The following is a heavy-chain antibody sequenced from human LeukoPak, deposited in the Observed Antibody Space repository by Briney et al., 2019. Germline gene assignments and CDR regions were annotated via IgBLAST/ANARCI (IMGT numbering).Heavy chain of an antibody. V-gene: IGHV4-34*01. J-gene: IGHJ5*02. Sequence: SETPSLTCAVYGGSLSGHYWSWIRQSPGKGLEWIGESGESGGAKFNPSLKSRVSISADTSKNQFSLKLRSVTAADTAVYYCAKNGQSGFSFDPWGQGTLVTVSS. CDR3: AKNGQSGFSFDP. CDR1: GGSLSGHY. CDR2: SGESGGA. D-gene: IGHD1-26*01.